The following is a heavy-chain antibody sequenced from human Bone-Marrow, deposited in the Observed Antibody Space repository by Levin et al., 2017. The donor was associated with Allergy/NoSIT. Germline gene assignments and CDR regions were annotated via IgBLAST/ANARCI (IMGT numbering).Heavy chain of an antibody. CDR1: GYSISSGFY. CDR2: IYHSGST. V-gene: IGHV4-38-2*01. CDR3: ARQVGSAVTYDY. D-gene: IGHD4-17*01. Sequence: SETLSLTCAVSGYSISSGFYWGWIRQSPGTGLEWIGNIYHSGSTYYNPSLKSRVTISVDTSKNQFSLKLSSVTAADTAVYYCARQVGSAVTYDYWGQGTLVTVSS. J-gene: IGHJ4*02.